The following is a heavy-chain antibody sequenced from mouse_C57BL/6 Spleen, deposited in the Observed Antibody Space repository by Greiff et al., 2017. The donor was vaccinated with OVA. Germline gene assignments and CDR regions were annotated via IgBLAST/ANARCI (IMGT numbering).Heavy chain of an antibody. CDR2: ISAGGSST. V-gene: IGHV5-4*01. Sequence: DVQLVESGGGLVKPGGSLKLSCAASGFTFSSYAMSWVRQTPGKRLEWVATISAGGSSTYYPANVKGRFTISRDNAKNNLYLQMNHLKSEDTAMYYCARSNYYGGHYYAMDYWGQGTSVTGAS. J-gene: IGHJ4*01. CDR3: ARSNYYGGHYYAMDY. CDR1: GFTFSSYA. D-gene: IGHD1-1*01.